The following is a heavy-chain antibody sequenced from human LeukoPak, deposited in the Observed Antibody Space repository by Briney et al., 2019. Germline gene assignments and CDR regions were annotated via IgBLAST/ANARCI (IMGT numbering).Heavy chain of an antibody. V-gene: IGHV3-74*01. D-gene: IGHD1-14*01. CDR2: ISPTGRTT. Sequence: GGSLRLSCTASGFSLSGHWMHWARQLPGKGLVWVSRISPTGRTTNYADSVKGRFTVSRDNAKNTLYLQMSRLRVEDTAVYYCAKEVNNGFFYWGQGNLFTVSS. CDR1: GFSLSGHW. J-gene: IGHJ4*02. CDR3: AKEVNNGFFY.